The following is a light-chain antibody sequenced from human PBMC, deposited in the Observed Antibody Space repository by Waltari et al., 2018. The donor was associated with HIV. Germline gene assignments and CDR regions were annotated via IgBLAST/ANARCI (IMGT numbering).Light chain of an antibody. J-gene: IGLJ1*01. CDR3: KSKTSSSTPCV. CDR1: SSDIGAYNS. V-gene: IGLV2-14*03. Sequence: QSALTQPASVSGSPGQSITISCTGSSSDIGAYNSVSWYQQHTGKAPKLIIYDVSNRPSWVSYRFSGSKSGNTASLTISGLQAEDEADYFCKSKTSSSTPCVFGTGTKVAVL. CDR2: DVS.